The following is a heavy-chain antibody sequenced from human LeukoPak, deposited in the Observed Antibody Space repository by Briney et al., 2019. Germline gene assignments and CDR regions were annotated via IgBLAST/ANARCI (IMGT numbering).Heavy chain of an antibody. J-gene: IGHJ6*02. V-gene: IGHV1-8*01. D-gene: IGHD6-25*01. CDR3: AREVQRGYYYGMDV. CDR1: GYTFTSYD. CDR2: MNPNSGNT. Sequence: ASVKVSCKASGYTFTSYDINWVRQATGQGLEWMGWMNPNSGNTGYAQKFQGRVTMTRNNSISTAYMELSSLRSEDTAVYYCAREVQRGYYYGMDVWGQGTTVTVSS.